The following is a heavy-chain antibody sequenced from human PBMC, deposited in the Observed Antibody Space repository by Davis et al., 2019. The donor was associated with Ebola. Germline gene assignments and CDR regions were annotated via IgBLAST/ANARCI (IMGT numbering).Heavy chain of an antibody. CDR2: IYYTGTT. V-gene: IGHV4-39*01. Sequence: SETLSLTCSVSGGSVDTIHYYWAWIRQSPRKGLEWIGTIYYTGTTYYSPSLDSRVTISVDTSKNQFSLKLKSVTATDTAVYYCTRHGHDYDDYGLMAFSPQKFDSWGQGILVTVSS. CDR3: TRHGHDYDDYGLMAFSPQKFDS. CDR1: GGSVDTIHYY. D-gene: IGHD4-17*01. J-gene: IGHJ4*02.